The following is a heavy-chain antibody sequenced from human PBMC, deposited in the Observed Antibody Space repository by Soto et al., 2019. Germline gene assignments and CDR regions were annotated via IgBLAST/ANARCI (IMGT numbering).Heavy chain of an antibody. J-gene: IGHJ4*02. V-gene: IGHV1-18*01. CDR3: ARDLAAAGPFDY. Sequence: QVQLVQSGAEVKKPGASVKVSCKTSGYTSTSYAISWVRQAPGQGLEWMGWISAYNGNTHYAQKLQGRVTMTTDTSTSTAYMELRSLRSDDTAVYYCARDLAAAGPFDYWGQGTLVTVSS. CDR1: GYTSTSYA. D-gene: IGHD6-13*01. CDR2: ISAYNGNT.